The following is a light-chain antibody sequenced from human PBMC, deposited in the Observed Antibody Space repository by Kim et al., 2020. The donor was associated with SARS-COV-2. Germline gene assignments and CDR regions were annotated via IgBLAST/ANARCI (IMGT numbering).Light chain of an antibody. Sequence: LSPGESATLSCRASQSVNSNYLAWYQQKPGQAPRLLIYGASSRATGIPDRFSGSGSGTDFTLTISRLEPEDFAVYYCQIYANSVYTFGQGTKLEI. CDR3: QIYANSVYT. V-gene: IGKV3-20*01. CDR2: GAS. J-gene: IGKJ2*01. CDR1: QSVNSNY.